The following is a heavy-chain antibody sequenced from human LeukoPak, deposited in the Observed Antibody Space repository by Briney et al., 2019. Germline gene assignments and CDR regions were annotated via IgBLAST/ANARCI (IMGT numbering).Heavy chain of an antibody. D-gene: IGHD3-22*01. V-gene: IGHV3-64*01. J-gene: IGHJ4*02. Sequence: GGSLRLSCAASGFTFSSYSMHWVRQAPGKGLEYVSAISSKGGSTYYANSVKGRFTISRDNSKNTLYLQMGSLRAEDMAVYYCARGRSYDSSGFPVYYFDYWGQGTLVTVSS. CDR1: GFTFSSYS. CDR3: ARGRSYDSSGFPVYYFDY. CDR2: ISSKGGST.